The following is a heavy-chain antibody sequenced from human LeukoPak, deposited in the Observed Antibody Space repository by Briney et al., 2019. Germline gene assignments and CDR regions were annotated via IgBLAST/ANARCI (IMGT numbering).Heavy chain of an antibody. V-gene: IGHV3-21*01. CDR2: ISSSSSYI. Sequence: GGSLRLSCAASGFTFSSYSMNWVRQAPGKGLEWVSSISSSSSYIYYADSVKGRFTISRDNAKNSLYLQMNSLRAEDTAVYYCGEDQGEWAGNGFDYWGQGTLVTVSS. J-gene: IGHJ4*02. CDR3: GEDQGEWAGNGFDY. CDR1: GFTFSSYS. D-gene: IGHD1-26*01.